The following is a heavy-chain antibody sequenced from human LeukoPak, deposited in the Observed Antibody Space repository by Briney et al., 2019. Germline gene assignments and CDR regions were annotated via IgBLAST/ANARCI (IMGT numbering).Heavy chain of an antibody. D-gene: IGHD3-10*01. Sequence: GASLKISCKGSGYSFSSYWIAWVRQTAARRLECMGIIYPGDSDTTYSPSFQGQVTISSNRSISAAYLQWSSLKASDTAMYYCARLYGSGAYYFDYWGQGTLVIVSS. CDR1: GYSFSSYW. J-gene: IGHJ4*02. V-gene: IGHV5-51*01. CDR3: ARLYGSGAYYFDY. CDR2: IYPGDSDT.